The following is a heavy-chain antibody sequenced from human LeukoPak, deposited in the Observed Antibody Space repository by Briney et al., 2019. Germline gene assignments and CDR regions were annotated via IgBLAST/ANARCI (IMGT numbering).Heavy chain of an antibody. Sequence: PSETLSLTCAVYGGSFSGYYWSWIRQPPGKGLEWIGEINHSGSTNYNPSLKSRVTISVDTSKNQFSLKLSSVTAADTAVYYCARVQSPSRTYYYGSGSCYYYYGMDVWGQGTTVTVSS. J-gene: IGHJ6*02. CDR1: GGSFSGYY. V-gene: IGHV4-34*01. CDR2: INHSGST. D-gene: IGHD3-10*01. CDR3: ARVQSPSRTYYYGSGSCYYYYGMDV.